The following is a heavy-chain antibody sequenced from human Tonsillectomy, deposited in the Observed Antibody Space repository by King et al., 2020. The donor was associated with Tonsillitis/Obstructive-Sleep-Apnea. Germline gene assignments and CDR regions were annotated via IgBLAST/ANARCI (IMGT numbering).Heavy chain of an antibody. Sequence: VQLPQWGAGLLKPSETLSLTCAVYGGSFSGYYWSWIRQPPGKGLEWIGEINHSGSTNYNPSLKSRVTISVDTSKNQFSLKLSSVTAADTAVYYCARERVVVAAIGEGIDYWGQGTLVTVSS. J-gene: IGHJ4*02. CDR3: ARERVVVAAIGEGIDY. CDR1: GGSFSGYY. D-gene: IGHD2-15*01. V-gene: IGHV4-34*01. CDR2: INHSGST.